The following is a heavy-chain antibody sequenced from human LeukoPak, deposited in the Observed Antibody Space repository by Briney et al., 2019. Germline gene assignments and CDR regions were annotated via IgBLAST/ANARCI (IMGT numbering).Heavy chain of an antibody. D-gene: IGHD1-26*01. CDR3: ARATGQWEHAQDY. J-gene: IGHJ4*02. Sequence: GGSLRLSCAASGFTFSSYSMNWVRQAPGKGLEWVSAISGSGGSTYYADSVKGRFTISRDNSKNTLYLQMNSLRAEDTAVYYCARATGQWEHAQDYWGQGTLVTVSS. V-gene: IGHV3-23*01. CDR2: ISGSGGST. CDR1: GFTFSSYS.